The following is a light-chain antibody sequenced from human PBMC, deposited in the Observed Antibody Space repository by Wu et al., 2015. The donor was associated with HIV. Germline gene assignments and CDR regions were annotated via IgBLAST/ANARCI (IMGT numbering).Light chain of an antibody. CDR1: RLLTASP. CDR3: QQYGGSPPVT. Sequence: GRATSPAGPVRLLTASPAPGTSKDLATAPRLLISAASNRAAGIPDRFNGSGSGTDFFLTITRVEPEDSAMYFCQQYGGSPPVTFGQGTRVEVK. V-gene: IGKV3-20*01. CDR2: AAS. J-gene: IGKJ5*01.